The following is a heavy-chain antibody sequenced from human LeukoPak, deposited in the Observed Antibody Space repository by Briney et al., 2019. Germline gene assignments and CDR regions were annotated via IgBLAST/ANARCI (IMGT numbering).Heavy chain of an antibody. J-gene: IGHJ4*02. CDR2: ISSSSSTI. CDR3: ARGYCSGGSCYRPSLY. V-gene: IGHV3-48*04. CDR1: GFTFSSYS. Sequence: KPGGSLRLSCAASGFTFSSYSMNWVRQAPGKGLEWVSYISSSSSTIYYADSVKGRFTNSRDNAKNSLYLQMNSLRAEDTAVYYCARGYCSGGSCYRPSLYWGQGTLVTVSS. D-gene: IGHD2-15*01.